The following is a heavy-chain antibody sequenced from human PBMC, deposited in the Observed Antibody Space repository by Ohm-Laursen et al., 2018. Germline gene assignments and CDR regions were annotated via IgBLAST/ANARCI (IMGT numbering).Heavy chain of an antibody. Sequence: SLRLSCAAAGFTFSSAWMSWVRQAPGKGLEWVGRIKRKADGETTDYAAPVKDRLTISRDDSKTTLYLQMNSLKTEDTAVYYCATGLPADDAFNIWGQGTMVTVSS. CDR3: ATGLPADDAFNI. CDR2: IKRKADGETT. J-gene: IGHJ3*02. CDR1: GFTFSSAW. V-gene: IGHV3-15*01.